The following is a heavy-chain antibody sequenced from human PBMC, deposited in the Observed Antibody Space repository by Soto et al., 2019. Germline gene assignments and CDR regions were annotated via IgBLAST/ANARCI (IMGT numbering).Heavy chain of an antibody. CDR1: GFSFSDYY. Sequence: GGSLRLSCAASGFSFSDYYMTWIRQAPGKGLEWVSHISSSGRSIYYADSGKGRFTISRDNAQNSRYLQMNSLGAEDTAVYYCARRASTGRHFDYWGQGTLVTVSS. D-gene: IGHD1-1*01. CDR2: ISSSGRSI. V-gene: IGHV3-11*01. CDR3: ARRASTGRHFDY. J-gene: IGHJ4*02.